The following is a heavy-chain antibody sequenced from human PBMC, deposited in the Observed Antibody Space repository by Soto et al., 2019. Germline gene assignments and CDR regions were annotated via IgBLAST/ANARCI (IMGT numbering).Heavy chain of an antibody. CDR3: ARVKDYYDSSGYYYYYYMDV. V-gene: IGHV4-59*01. Sequence: SETLSLTCTVSGCSISSYYWSWIRQPPGTGLEWIGYIYYSGSTNYNPSLKSRVTISVDTSKNQFSLKLSSVTAADTAVYYCARVKDYYDSSGYYYYYYMDVWGKGTTVTVSS. J-gene: IGHJ6*03. CDR2: IYYSGST. D-gene: IGHD3-22*01. CDR1: GCSISSYY.